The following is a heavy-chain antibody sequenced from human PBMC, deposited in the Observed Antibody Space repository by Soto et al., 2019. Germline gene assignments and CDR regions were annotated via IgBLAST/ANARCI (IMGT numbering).Heavy chain of an antibody. V-gene: IGHV1-69*08. CDR2: IIPFLGVT. J-gene: IGHJ4*02. Sequence: QVQLVQSGAEVKKPGSSVKVSWKASGGTFSPYTINWVRQAPGQGLEWMGRIIPFLGVTNYAQKFQARVTITADKSTTTAYMEPSGLRFEDTAVYYCARDCESTVSTWSFGAFWGRGTLVTVSS. D-gene: IGHD3-10*01. CDR1: GGTFSPYT. CDR3: ARDCESTVSTWSFGAF.